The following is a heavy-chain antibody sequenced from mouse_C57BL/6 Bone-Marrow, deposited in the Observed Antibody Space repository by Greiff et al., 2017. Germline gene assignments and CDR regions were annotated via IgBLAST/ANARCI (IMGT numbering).Heavy chain of an antibody. V-gene: IGHV5-6*01. CDR2: ISSGGSYT. Sequence: EVKLMESGGDLVKPGGSLKLSCAASGFTFSSYGMSWVRQTPDKRLEWVATISSGGSYTYYPDSVQGRFTISRDNAKNTLYLQMSSLKSEDTAMYYCARQSEAMDYWGQGTSVTVSS. J-gene: IGHJ4*01. CDR3: ARQSEAMDY. CDR1: GFTFSSYG.